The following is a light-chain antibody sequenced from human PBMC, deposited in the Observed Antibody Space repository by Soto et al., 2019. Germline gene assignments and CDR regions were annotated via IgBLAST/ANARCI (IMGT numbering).Light chain of an antibody. CDR1: QSINKW. CDR2: QAS. V-gene: IGKV1-5*03. CDR3: QHYSHYPWT. J-gene: IGKJ1*01. Sequence: DIKMTQSPSTLSASPGDRVIITCRASQSINKWLAWYQQRPGEAPKLLIYQASHLQSGVPSRFSGSGSETEFSLTLSSLQPSDFATYYCQHYSHYPWTFGQGTKVEIK.